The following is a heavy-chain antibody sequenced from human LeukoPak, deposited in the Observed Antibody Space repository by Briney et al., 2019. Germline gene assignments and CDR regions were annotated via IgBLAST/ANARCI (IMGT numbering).Heavy chain of an antibody. D-gene: IGHD5-24*01. J-gene: IGHJ4*02. V-gene: IGHV3-7*04. CDR3: TRVGYIDEGIDY. Sequence: GGSLRLSCVASGFPFSSYWMTWVRQAPGKGLEWVANIKQDGSKKSYVYSVKGRFTISRDNAKNSLYLQMDSLRAEDTAIYYCTRVGYIDEGIDYWGQGTLVTVSS. CDR2: IKQDGSKK. CDR1: GFPFSSYW.